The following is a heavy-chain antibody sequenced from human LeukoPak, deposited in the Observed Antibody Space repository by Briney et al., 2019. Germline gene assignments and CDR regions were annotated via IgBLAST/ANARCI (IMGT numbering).Heavy chain of an antibody. D-gene: IGHD2-2*01. Sequence: GGSLRLSCAASGFTFSSYAMSWVRQAPGKGLEWASAISGSGGSTYYADSVKGRFTISRDNSKNTLYLQMNSLRAEDTAVYYCAINIVVVPAAMRGDDYWDQGTLVTVSS. CDR2: ISGSGGST. V-gene: IGHV3-23*01. J-gene: IGHJ4*02. CDR3: AINIVVVPAAMRGDDY. CDR1: GFTFSSYA.